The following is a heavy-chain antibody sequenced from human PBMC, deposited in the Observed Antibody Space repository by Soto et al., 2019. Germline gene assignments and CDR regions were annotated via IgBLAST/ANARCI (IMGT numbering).Heavy chain of an antibody. CDR1: GFTFSSYG. CDR3: AKDLYGSGSYYASLVDLFDY. Sequence: GSLRLSCAASGFTFSSYGMHWVRQAPGKGLEWVAIISYDGSNKYYADSVKGRFAISRDNSKNTLYLQMNSLRAEDTTVYYCAKDLYGSGSYYASLVDLFDYWGQGTLVTVSS. D-gene: IGHD3-10*01. CDR2: ISYDGSNK. J-gene: IGHJ4*02. V-gene: IGHV3-30*18.